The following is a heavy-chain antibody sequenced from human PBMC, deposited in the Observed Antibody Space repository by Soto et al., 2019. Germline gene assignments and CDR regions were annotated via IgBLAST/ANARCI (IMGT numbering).Heavy chain of an antibody. J-gene: IGHJ1*01. V-gene: IGHV3-30-3*01. CDR2: ISGDAGDL. Sequence: QVTLLQSGGGAVQPGSSATLSCTTSGFTFRSYGFHWVRQAPGKGLEWLAFISGDAGDLHFAESVKGRFYISRDNAKNTVFLQMTSLTFDDTGLYFCARDLYSRQWRQLDHWGQGARVIVS. CDR3: ARDLYSRQWRQLDH. CDR1: GFTFRSYG. D-gene: IGHD6-19*01.